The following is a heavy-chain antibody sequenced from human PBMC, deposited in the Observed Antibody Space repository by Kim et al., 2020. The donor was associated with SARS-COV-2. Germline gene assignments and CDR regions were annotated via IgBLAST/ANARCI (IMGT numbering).Heavy chain of an antibody. V-gene: IGHV4-59*13. Sequence: SETLSLTCTVSGAPISTSYWCWIRQPPGRELEWIGCLFYSGYTTYKSSLTTRVSTSIDTSNDQFSLTLSSVTAADTAVNYCGGIYAEGIDGVRPFYYGL. J-gene: IGHJ6*01. D-gene: IGHD2-2*01. CDR1: GAPISTSY. CDR2: LFYSGYT. CDR3: GGIYAEGIDGVRPFYYGL.